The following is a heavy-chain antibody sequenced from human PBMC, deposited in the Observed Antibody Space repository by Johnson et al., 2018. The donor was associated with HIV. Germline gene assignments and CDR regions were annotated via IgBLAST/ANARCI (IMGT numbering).Heavy chain of an antibody. J-gene: IGHJ3*01. Sequence: QVQLVESGGGVVQPGGSLRLSCEASGSTFSSFAIHWARQAPGKGREREAVWSYDGSNTSYADSVKGRSTISRDISKNTLYLQMNSLRAEDTAGYFCARGCRDGYTCDAFDVWGQGTRVTVSS. V-gene: IGHV3-30*14. CDR3: ARGCRDGYTCDAFDV. CDR2: WSYDGSNT. D-gene: IGHD5-24*01. CDR1: GSTFSSFA.